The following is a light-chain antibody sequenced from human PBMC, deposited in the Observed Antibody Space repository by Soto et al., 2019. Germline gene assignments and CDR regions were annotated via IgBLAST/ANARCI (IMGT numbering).Light chain of an antibody. CDR3: QQYNSNIGGT. J-gene: IGKJ3*01. Sequence: DIQMTQSPSTLSASVGDRVTITCRASQSISRWLAWYQQKPGKAPKLQIYDASSLESGVPSRCSGSVSGTEFTLTISSLQPDEIATYYCQQYNSNIGGTFGPGTKGDIK. V-gene: IGKV1-5*01. CDR1: QSISRW. CDR2: DAS.